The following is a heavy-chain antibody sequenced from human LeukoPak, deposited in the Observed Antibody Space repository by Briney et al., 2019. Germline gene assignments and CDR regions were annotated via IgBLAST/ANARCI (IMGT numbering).Heavy chain of an antibody. CDR3: AREGITMVRGVIIPSQNFDY. CDR2: IIPIFGTA. Sequence: PGASVKVSCKASGGTFSSYAISWVRQAPGQGLEWMGGIIPIFGTANYAQKFQGRVTITADESTSTAYMELSSLRSEDTAVYYCAREGITMVRGVIIPSQNFDYWGQGTLVTVSS. J-gene: IGHJ4*02. CDR1: GGTFSSYA. D-gene: IGHD3-10*01. V-gene: IGHV1-69*01.